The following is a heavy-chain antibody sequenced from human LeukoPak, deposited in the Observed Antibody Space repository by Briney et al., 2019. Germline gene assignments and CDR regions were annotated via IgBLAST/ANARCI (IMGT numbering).Heavy chain of an antibody. Sequence: KSSENLSLNCAVYGGSFSGYYWRWIRQPPGKGLEWSGELNHSGSTNYNPSLKSRVTISVDTSKNQVSLKLSSVTAADTAVYYWARRGYDYVWGSYRPTNDYYYYYGMDVWGQGTTVTVSS. V-gene: IGHV4-34*01. D-gene: IGHD3-16*02. CDR3: ARRGYDYVWGSYRPTNDYYYYYGMDV. J-gene: IGHJ6*02. CDR1: GGSFSGYY. CDR2: LNHSGST.